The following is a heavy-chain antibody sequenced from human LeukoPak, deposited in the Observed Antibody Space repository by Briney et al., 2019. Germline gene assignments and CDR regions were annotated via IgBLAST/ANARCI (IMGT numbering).Heavy chain of an antibody. CDR3: AIGRYCSSTSCYAPNWFDP. CDR1: GFTFSSYS. D-gene: IGHD2-2*01. CDR2: ISSSGSYI. Sequence: GGSLRLSCAASGFTFSSYSMNWVRQAPGKGLEWVSSISSSGSYIYYADSVKGRFTISRDNAKNSLYPQMNSLRAEDTAVYYCAIGRYCSSTSCYAPNWFDPWGQGTLVTVSS. V-gene: IGHV3-21*01. J-gene: IGHJ5*02.